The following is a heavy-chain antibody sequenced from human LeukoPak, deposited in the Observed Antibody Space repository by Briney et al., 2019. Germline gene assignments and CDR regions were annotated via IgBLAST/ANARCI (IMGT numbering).Heavy chain of an antibody. CDR3: ASHGIAVAVHY. D-gene: IGHD6-19*01. CDR1: GGSISSSSYY. V-gene: IGHV4-39*07. CDR2: IYHSGST. Sequence: SETLSLTCTVSGGSISSSSYYWGWVRQPPGKGLEWIGEIYHSGSTNYNPSLKSRVTISVDKSKNQFSLKLSSVTAADTAVYYCASHGIAVAVHYWGQGTLVTVSS. J-gene: IGHJ4*02.